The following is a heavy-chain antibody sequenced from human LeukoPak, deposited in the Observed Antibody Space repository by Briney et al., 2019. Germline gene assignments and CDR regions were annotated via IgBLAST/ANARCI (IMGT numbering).Heavy chain of an antibody. D-gene: IGHD5-24*01. J-gene: IGHJ3*01. CDR2: IATCGGT. Sequence: SDTLSLTCTVSGGSIIIPYWTWIRQSPGAGLECLGYIATCGGTRYILSLKSRVIISLQSYKNQFSLNLNFVTAADTAVYYCTRGEMPTIGAWPFDVWGRGVMVTVCS. CDR3: TRGEMPTIGAWPFDV. CDR1: GGSIIIPY. V-gene: IGHV4-4*09.